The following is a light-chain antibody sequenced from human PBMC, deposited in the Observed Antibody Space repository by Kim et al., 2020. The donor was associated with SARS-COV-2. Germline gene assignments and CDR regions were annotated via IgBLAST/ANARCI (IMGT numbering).Light chain of an antibody. CDR1: SSNIGSNT. V-gene: IGLV1-44*01. Sequence: QRVTVSCSGSSSNIGSNTVNWFQQLPGAAPKLLIYNNNQRPSGVPDRFSGSKSGTSASLAISGLQSEDEADYYCAAWDDSLNGWVFGGGTQLTVL. CDR2: NNN. J-gene: IGLJ3*02. CDR3: AAWDDSLNGWV.